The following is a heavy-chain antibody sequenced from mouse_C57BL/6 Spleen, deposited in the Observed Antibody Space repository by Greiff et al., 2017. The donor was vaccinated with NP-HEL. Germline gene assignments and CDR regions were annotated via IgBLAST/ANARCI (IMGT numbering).Heavy chain of an antibody. D-gene: IGHD3-3*01. J-gene: IGHJ4*01. Sequence: QVQLKESGAELVKPGASVKISCKASGYAFSSYWMNWVKQRPGKGLEWIGQIYPGDGDTNYNGKFKGKATLTADKSSSTAYMQLSSLTSEDSAVYFCARERAGATMDYWGQGTSVTVSS. V-gene: IGHV1-80*01. CDR3: ARERAGATMDY. CDR1: GYAFSSYW. CDR2: IYPGDGDT.